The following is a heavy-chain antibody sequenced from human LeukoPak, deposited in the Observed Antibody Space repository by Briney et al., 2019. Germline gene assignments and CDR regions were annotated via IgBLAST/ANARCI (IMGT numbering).Heavy chain of an antibody. V-gene: IGHV3-21*01. Sequence: GGSLRLSCAASGFTFSSYSMNWVRQAPGKGLEWVSSISSSSSYIYYADSVKGRFTISRDNSKNTLYLQMNSLRAEDTAVYYCARAILRLGELSLYPDYYFDYWGQGTLVTVSS. J-gene: IGHJ4*02. CDR3: ARAILRLGELSLYPDYYFDY. CDR1: GFTFSSYS. CDR2: ISSSSSYI. D-gene: IGHD3-16*02.